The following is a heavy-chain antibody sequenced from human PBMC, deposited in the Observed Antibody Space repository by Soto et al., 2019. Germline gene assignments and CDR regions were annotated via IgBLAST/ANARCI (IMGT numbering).Heavy chain of an antibody. J-gene: IGHJ6*02. Sequence: SETLSLTCTVSGGSISSYYWSWIGQPPGKGLEWIGYIYYSGSTNYNPSLKSRVTISVDTSKNQFSLKLSSVTAADTAVYYCARELSSSSIYGMDVWGQGTTVTVSS. CDR2: IYYSGST. CDR1: GGSISSYY. V-gene: IGHV4-59*01. CDR3: ARELSSSSIYGMDV. D-gene: IGHD6-13*01.